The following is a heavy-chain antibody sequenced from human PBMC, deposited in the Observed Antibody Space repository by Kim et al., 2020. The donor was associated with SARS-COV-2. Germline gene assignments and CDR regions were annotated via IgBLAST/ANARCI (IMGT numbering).Heavy chain of an antibody. D-gene: IGHD2-15*01. V-gene: IGHV3-23*01. Sequence: GGSLRLSCAASGFTFSSYAMSWVRQAPGKGLEWVSAISGSGGSTYYADSVKGRFTISRDNSKNTLYLQMNSLRAEDTAVYYCAKDKRVVVAATQYYWGQGTLVTVSS. J-gene: IGHJ4*02. CDR3: AKDKRVVVAATQYY. CDR2: ISGSGGST. CDR1: GFTFSSYA.